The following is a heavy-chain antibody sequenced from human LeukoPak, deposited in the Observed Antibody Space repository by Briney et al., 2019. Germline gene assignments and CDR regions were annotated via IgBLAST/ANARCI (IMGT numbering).Heavy chain of an antibody. CDR2: ISYDGSNK. CDR3: AKLSSASSDTSNFDY. J-gene: IGHJ4*02. Sequence: GGSLRLSCAASGFTFSSYGMHWVRQAPGKGLEWVAVISYDGSNKYYADSVKGRFTISRDNSKNTLYLQMNSLRAEDTAVYYCAKLSSASSDTSNFDYWGQGTLVTVSS. D-gene: IGHD2-15*01. CDR1: GFTFSSYG. V-gene: IGHV3-30*18.